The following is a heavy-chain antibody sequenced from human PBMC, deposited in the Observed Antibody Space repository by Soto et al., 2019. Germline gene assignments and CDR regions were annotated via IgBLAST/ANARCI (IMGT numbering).Heavy chain of an antibody. D-gene: IGHD3-10*01. CDR2: IIPNFDTP. Sequence: QVHLVQSGAEVKKPGSSVKVSCKPSGGSFNNYAVSWVRQAPGQGLEWMGGIIPNFDTPNYAQKFLDRVTIIADESTSTVYMELRSVRSNDTAVYYDAVAMVREILIFESSGMHVWGQGTTVIVSS. CDR1: GGSFNNYA. J-gene: IGHJ6*02. V-gene: IGHV1-69*01. CDR3: AVAMVREILIFESSGMHV.